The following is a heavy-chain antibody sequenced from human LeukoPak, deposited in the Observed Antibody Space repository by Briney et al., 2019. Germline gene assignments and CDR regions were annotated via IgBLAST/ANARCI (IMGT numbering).Heavy chain of an antibody. Sequence: GASVKVSCKASGYTFTSYGISWVRQAPGQGLEWMGWISAYKGNTNNAQKLQGRGTMTTDTSTSTAYMELRSLRSDDTAVYYCARDSRGSCYYDYFDYWGQGTLVTVSS. J-gene: IGHJ4*02. CDR3: ARDSRGSCYYDYFDY. CDR2: ISAYKGNT. CDR1: GYTFTSYG. V-gene: IGHV1-18*01. D-gene: IGHD3-3*01.